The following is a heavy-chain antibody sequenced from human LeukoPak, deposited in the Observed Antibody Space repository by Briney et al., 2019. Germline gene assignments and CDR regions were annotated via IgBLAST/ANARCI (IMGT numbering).Heavy chain of an antibody. CDR1: GFTFSSYS. CDR2: ISSSSSYI. Sequence: GGSLRLSCAASGFTFSSYSMNWVRQAPGKGLEWVSSISSSSSYIYYADSVKGRFTISRDNAKNSLYLQMNSLRAEDTAVYYCAKDRSTVVTQNDDAFDIWGQGTMVTVSS. V-gene: IGHV3-21*01. CDR3: AKDRSTVVTQNDDAFDI. D-gene: IGHD4-23*01. J-gene: IGHJ3*02.